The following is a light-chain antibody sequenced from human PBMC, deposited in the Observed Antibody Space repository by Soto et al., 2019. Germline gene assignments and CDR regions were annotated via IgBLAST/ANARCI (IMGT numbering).Light chain of an antibody. CDR3: SSYAGSSSGYI. V-gene: IGLV2-14*01. Sequence: QSALTQPASVSGSPGQSITISCTGTSSDVGAYKYVSWYQQHPGKAPKLMIYEVNNRPSGVSNRFSGSKSGNTASLTISGLQAEDEADYYCSSYAGSSSGYIFGTATKVTVL. CDR2: EVN. CDR1: SSDVGAYKY. J-gene: IGLJ1*01.